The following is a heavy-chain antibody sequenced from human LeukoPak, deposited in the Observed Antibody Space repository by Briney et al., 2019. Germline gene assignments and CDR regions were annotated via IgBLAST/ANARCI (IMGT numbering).Heavy chain of an antibody. D-gene: IGHD1-26*01. Sequence: GGSLRLSCAGSGFTFGRYWMSWARQAPGKGLEWVAFIWYDGSKTYYGDSVKGRFTISRDNSKNAVYLQMSTLRADDTAVYYCAAPAGAANWLDPWGQGTLVTVSS. CDR2: IWYDGSKT. CDR3: AAPAGAANWLDP. J-gene: IGHJ5*02. CDR1: GFTFGRYW. V-gene: IGHV3-30*02.